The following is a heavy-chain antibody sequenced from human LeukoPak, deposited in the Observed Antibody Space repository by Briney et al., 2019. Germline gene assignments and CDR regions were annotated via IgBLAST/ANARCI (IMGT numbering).Heavy chain of an antibody. D-gene: IGHD3-10*01. Sequence: PSETPSLTCTVSGGSISSYYWSWIRQPAGKGLEWIGRIYTSGSTNYNPSLKSRVTMSVDTSKNQFSLKLSSVTAADTAVYYCARDYGSGSSAWFDPWGQGTLVTVSS. CDR2: IYTSGST. V-gene: IGHV4-4*07. CDR3: ARDYGSGSSAWFDP. J-gene: IGHJ5*02. CDR1: GGSISSYY.